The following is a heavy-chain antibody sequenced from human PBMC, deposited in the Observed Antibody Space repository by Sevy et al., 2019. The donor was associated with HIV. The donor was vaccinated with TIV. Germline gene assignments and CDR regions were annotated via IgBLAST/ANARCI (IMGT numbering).Heavy chain of an antibody. CDR1: GGTFSSYA. J-gene: IGHJ6*02. CDR2: IIPIFGTA. CDR3: ARFLDPRIAAAGTRRRGYYGMDV. D-gene: IGHD6-13*01. Sequence: ASVKVSCKASGGTFSSYAISWVRQAPGQGLEWMGGIIPIFGTANYAQKFQGRVTITADESTSTAYMVLSSLRSEDTAVDYCARFLDPRIAAAGTRRRGYYGMDVWGQVTTVTVSS. V-gene: IGHV1-69*13.